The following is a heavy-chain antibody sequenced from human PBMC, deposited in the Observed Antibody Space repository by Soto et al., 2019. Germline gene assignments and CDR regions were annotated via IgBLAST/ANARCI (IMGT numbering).Heavy chain of an antibody. CDR1: GFTFSSYS. CDR3: ARELGNDPTYYFAY. Sequence: PGGSLRLSCAASGFTFSSYSMNWVRQAPGKGLEWVSYISSSSTIYYADSVKGRFTISRDNAKNSLYLQMNSLRAEDTAVYYCARELGNDPTYYFAYSGQRTLLPVSS. CDR2: ISSSSTI. V-gene: IGHV3-48*01. J-gene: IGHJ4*02.